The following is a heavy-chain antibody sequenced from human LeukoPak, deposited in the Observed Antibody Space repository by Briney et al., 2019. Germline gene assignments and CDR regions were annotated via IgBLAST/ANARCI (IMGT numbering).Heavy chain of an antibody. Sequence: GGSLRLSRAASGFTISSDNMNWVRQAPGKGLEWVSSISSSSSYIYYADSVKGRFTISRDNAKNSLYLQMNSLRAEDTAVYYCARDAVVVVAASGPGYYFDYWGQGTLVTVSS. V-gene: IGHV3-21*01. CDR1: GFTISSDN. J-gene: IGHJ4*02. D-gene: IGHD2-15*01. CDR3: ARDAVVVVAASGPGYYFDY. CDR2: ISSSSSYI.